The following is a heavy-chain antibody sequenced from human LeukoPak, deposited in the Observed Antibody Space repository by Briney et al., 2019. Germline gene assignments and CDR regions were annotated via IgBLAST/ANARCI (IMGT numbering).Heavy chain of an antibody. CDR1: GYSFTSYW. CDR3: ARLNDFWSGPIDY. D-gene: IGHD3-3*01. CDR2: IYPGDSDT. Sequence: GESLKISCKGSGYSFTSYWIGWVRQMPGKGLEWMGSIYPGDSDTRYSPSFQGQVTISADKSISNSYLQWSSLKASDTAMYYCARLNDFWSGPIDYWGQGTLVTVSS. J-gene: IGHJ4*02. V-gene: IGHV5-51*01.